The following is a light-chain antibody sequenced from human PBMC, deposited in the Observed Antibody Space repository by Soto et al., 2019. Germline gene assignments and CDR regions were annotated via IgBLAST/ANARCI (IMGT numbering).Light chain of an antibody. Sequence: DIQMTQSPSSLSASVGGRVTITCRASQSISSYLNWYQQKPGKAPKLLIYAASSLQSGVPSRFSGSGSGTDFTLTISSLQPEDFATYFCQQSYINHRAFGPGTKVDIK. V-gene: IGKV1-39*01. CDR1: QSISSY. J-gene: IGKJ3*01. CDR2: AAS. CDR3: QQSYINHRA.